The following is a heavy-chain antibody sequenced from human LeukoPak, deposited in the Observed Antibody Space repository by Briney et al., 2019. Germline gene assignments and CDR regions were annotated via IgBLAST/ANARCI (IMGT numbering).Heavy chain of an antibody. CDR1: GFTFSSYS. Sequence: GGSLRLSCAASGFTFSSYSMNWVRQAPGKGLEWVANIKQDGSEKYYVDSVKGRFTISRDNAKRSLYLQMNSLRAEDTAVYYCARDESHYYDSSGYFQHWGQGTLDTVSS. J-gene: IGHJ1*01. CDR2: IKQDGSEK. CDR3: ARDESHYYDSSGYFQH. D-gene: IGHD3-22*01. V-gene: IGHV3-7*01.